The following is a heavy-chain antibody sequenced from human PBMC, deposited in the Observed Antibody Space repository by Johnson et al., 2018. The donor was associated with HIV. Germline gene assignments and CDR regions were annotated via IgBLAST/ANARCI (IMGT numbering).Heavy chain of an antibody. J-gene: IGHJ3*02. V-gene: IGHV3-74*02. CDR1: GFTFSSYW. Sequence: VQLVESGGGGVQPGRSLRLSCAASGFTFSSYWMHWVRQAPGKGLVWVSRINSDGSSTSYADSVKGRFTISRDNAKNTLYLQMNSLRAEDTAVYYCARVGYSLDAFDNWGQGTMVTVSS. CDR2: INSDGSST. D-gene: IGHD2-21*01. CDR3: ARVGYSLDAFDN.